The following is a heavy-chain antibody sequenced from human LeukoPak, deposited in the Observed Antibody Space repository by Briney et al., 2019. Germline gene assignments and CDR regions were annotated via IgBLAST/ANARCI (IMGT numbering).Heavy chain of an antibody. J-gene: IGHJ5*02. CDR2: ISSSGSTI. CDR1: GFTFSSYE. V-gene: IGHV3-48*03. Sequence: PGGSLRLSCAASGFTFSSYEMNWVRQAPGKGLEWVSYISSSGSTIYYADSVKGRLTISRDNAKNSLYLQMNSLRAEDTAVYYYAREVHYFDSSGYFSNWFDPWGQGTLVTVSS. D-gene: IGHD3-22*01. CDR3: AREVHYFDSSGYFSNWFDP.